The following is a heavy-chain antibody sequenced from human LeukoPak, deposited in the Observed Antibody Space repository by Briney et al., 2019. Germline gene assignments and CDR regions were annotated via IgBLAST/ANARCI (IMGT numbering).Heavy chain of an antibody. CDR3: ARVFAMYGMDV. Sequence: SETLSLTCTVSGGSISSYYWSWIRQPPGKGLEWIGYIYYSGSTNYNPSLKSRVTISVDTSKNQFSLKLSSVTAADTAVYYCARVFAMYGMDVWGQGTTVTVSS. CDR1: GGSISSYY. D-gene: IGHD3-9*01. CDR2: IYYSGST. V-gene: IGHV4-59*01. J-gene: IGHJ6*02.